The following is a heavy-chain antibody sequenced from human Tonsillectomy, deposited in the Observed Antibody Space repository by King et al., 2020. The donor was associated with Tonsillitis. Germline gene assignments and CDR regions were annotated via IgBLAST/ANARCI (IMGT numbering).Heavy chain of an antibody. J-gene: IGHJ4*01. Sequence: VQLQESGPGLVKPSETLSLSCTVSDGSISGYYWSWIRQSPGKGLEWIGYIYYSGSTTYNPSLKSRVTISLDTSKNQFSLKLSSVTAADTAVYYCARMPEGGATTAGWGGLDYWGHGTLVTVSS. V-gene: IGHV4-59*01. CDR1: DGSISGYY. CDR2: IYYSGST. CDR3: ARMPEGGATTAGWGGLDY. D-gene: IGHD1-26*01.